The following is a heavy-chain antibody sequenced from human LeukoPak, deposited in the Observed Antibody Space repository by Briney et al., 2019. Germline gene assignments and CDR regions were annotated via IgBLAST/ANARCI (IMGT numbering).Heavy chain of an antibody. J-gene: IGHJ4*02. D-gene: IGHD6-19*01. Sequence: ASVKVSCTASGYTFTSYDINWVRQATGQGLEWMGWMNPNSGNTGYAQKFQGRVTMTRNTSISTAYMELSSLRSEDTAVYYCAREGIAVAGTIGYWGQGTLVTVSS. V-gene: IGHV1-8*01. CDR2: MNPNSGNT. CDR1: GYTFTSYD. CDR3: AREGIAVAGTIGY.